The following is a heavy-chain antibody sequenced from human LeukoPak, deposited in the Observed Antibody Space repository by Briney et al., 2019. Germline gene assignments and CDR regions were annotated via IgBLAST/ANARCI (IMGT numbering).Heavy chain of an antibody. CDR3: ARVVYSGYDFRGAMDV. CDR1: GFTFSSYA. CDR2: ISGSGGST. V-gene: IGHV3-23*01. Sequence: PGGSLRLSCAASGFTFSSYAMSWVRQAPGKGLEWVSAISGSGGSTYYADSVKGRFTISRDNSKNTLYLQMNSLRAEDTAVYYCARVVYSGYDFRGAMDVWGKGTTVTVSS. J-gene: IGHJ6*03. D-gene: IGHD5-12*01.